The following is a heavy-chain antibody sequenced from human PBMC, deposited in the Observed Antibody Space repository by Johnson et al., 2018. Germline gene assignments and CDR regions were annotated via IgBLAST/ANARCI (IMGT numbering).Heavy chain of an antibody. CDR3: AKEGVMGWEYYGPFQY. V-gene: IGHV3-30*04. J-gene: IGHJ1*01. CDR2: ISYDGSNK. CDR1: GFTFSSYA. Sequence: QVQLVQSGGGVVQPGRSLRLSCAASGFTFSSYAMHWVRQAPGKGLEWVAVISYDGSNKYYADSVKDRFTISRDNSKNTLYLQMNSLRAEEAAVYYCAKEGVMGWEYYGPFQYWGPGTLVTVSS. D-gene: IGHD2/OR15-2a*01.